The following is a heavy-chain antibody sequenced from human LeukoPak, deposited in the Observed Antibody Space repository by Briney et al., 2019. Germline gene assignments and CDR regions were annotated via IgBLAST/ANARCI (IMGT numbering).Heavy chain of an antibody. V-gene: IGHV4-39*07. CDR2: IYYSGST. CDR3: ARTPGGGYVYYYGMDV. CDR1: GGSISSSSYY. D-gene: IGHD5-12*01. Sequence: SETLSLTCTVSGGSISSSSYYWGWIRQPPGKGLEWIGSIYYSGSTYYNPSLKSRVTISVDTSKNQFSLKLSSVTAADTAVYYCARTPGGGYVYYYGMDVWGQGTTVTVSS. J-gene: IGHJ6*02.